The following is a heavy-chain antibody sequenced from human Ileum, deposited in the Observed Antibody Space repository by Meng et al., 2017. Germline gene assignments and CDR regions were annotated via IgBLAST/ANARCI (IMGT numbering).Heavy chain of an antibody. V-gene: IGHV4-4*02. CDR1: GGSISSGNW. CDR2: IFHGGTT. CDR3: ARGIGDIRVGFDY. D-gene: IGHD5-12*01. Sequence: QVPQQEQGPGLVKPSGTPSLTCAVSGGSISSGNWWNWVRQSPGKGLEWIGEIFHGGTTNYNPSLKNRVTLLMDKSKNQFSLQLTSVTAADTAVFYCARGIGDIRVGFDYWGQGILVTVSS. J-gene: IGHJ4*02.